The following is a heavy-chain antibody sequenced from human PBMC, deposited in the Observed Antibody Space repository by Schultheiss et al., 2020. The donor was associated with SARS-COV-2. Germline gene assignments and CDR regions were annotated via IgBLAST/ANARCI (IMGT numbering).Heavy chain of an antibody. Sequence: SGPTLVKPTQTLTLTCIFSGFSLSSGGVGVGWIRQPPGKALEWLAVIYWDDDKRYSPSLKSRLTITKDTSKKQVVLTMANMDPVDTATYYCAHSVYCSSTSCYGGGDNWFDPWGQGTLVTVSS. CDR3: AHSVYCSSTSCYGGGDNWFDP. CDR1: GFSLSSGGVG. D-gene: IGHD2-2*01. J-gene: IGHJ5*02. CDR2: IYWDDDK. V-gene: IGHV2-5*02.